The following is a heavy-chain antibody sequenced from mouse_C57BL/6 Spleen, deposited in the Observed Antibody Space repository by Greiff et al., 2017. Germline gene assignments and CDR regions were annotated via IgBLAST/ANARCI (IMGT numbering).Heavy chain of an antibody. CDR1: GFTFSSYA. V-gene: IGHV5-4*01. D-gene: IGHD1-1*01. CDR3: ARDYYYGSSGFAY. CDR2: ISDGGSYT. Sequence: EVKLVESGGGLVKPGGSLKLSCAASGFTFSSYAMSWVRQTPEKRLEWVATISDGGSYTYYPANVKGRFTISRDNAKNNLYLQMSHLKSEDTAMYYCARDYYYGSSGFAYWGQGTLGTVS. J-gene: IGHJ3*01.